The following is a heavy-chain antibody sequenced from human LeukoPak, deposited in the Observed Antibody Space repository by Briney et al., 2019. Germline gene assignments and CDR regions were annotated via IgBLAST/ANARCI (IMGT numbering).Heavy chain of an antibody. CDR1: GYTFTGYY. Sequence: ASVKVSCTASGYTFTGYYMHWVRQAPGQGLEWMGWINPNSGGTNYAQKFQGRVTMTRDTSISAAYMELSRLRSDDTAVYYCARTYYYDSSGHLPSWGQGTTVTVSS. J-gene: IGHJ6*02. CDR3: ARTYYYDSSGHLPS. CDR2: INPNSGGT. D-gene: IGHD3-22*01. V-gene: IGHV1-2*02.